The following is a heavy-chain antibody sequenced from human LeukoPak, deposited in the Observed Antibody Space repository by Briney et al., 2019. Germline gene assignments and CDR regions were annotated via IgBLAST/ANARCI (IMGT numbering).Heavy chain of an antibody. J-gene: IGHJ3*02. D-gene: IGHD2-15*01. CDR2: IGSSSSYI. CDR1: GFTFSSYS. Sequence: GGSLRLSCAASGFTFSSYSMNWVRQAPGKGLEWVSSIGSSSSYIYYADSVKGRFTISRDNAKNSLYLQMNSLRAEDTAVYYCAREGVVVAADAFDIWGQGTMVTVSS. V-gene: IGHV3-21*01. CDR3: AREGVVVAADAFDI.